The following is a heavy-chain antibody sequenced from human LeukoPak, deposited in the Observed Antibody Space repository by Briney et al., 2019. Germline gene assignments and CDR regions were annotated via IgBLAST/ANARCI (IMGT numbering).Heavy chain of an antibody. D-gene: IGHD3-10*01. CDR3: ARNYYGSGSYYSHFGY. CDR1: GDSVSSNSAT. Sequence: SQTLSLTCAISGDSVSSNSATWNWIRQSPSRGLEWLGRAYYRSNWDNDYAVSVKSRITINPDISKNQFSLQLKSVTPEDTAVYYCARNYYGSGSYYSHFGYWGQGTLVTVSS. CDR2: AYYRSNWDN. V-gene: IGHV6-1*01. J-gene: IGHJ4*02.